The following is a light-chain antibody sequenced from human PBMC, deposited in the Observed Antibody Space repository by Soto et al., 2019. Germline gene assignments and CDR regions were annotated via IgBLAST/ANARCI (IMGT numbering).Light chain of an antibody. J-gene: IGLJ2*01. V-gene: IGLV1-44*01. CDR1: SSNIGSNT. CDR3: AAWDDSLNGVV. Sequence: QPVLTQPPSASGTPGQRVTISCSGSSSNIGSNTVNWYLHLPGTAPKLLIYSSNQRPSGVPDRFSGSNSGTSASLAISGLQSEDEADYYCAAWDDSLNGVVFGGGTKLTVL. CDR2: SSN.